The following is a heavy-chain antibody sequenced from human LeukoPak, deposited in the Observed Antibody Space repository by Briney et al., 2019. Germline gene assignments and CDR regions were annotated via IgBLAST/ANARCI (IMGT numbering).Heavy chain of an antibody. CDR2: ISSSGDTI. D-gene: IGHD3-3*01. J-gene: IGHJ4*02. V-gene: IGHV3-48*03. CDR3: ARVPRSSRIPIFR. CDR1: DFTFSSYE. Sequence: GGSLTLSCAASDFTFSSYEMNWVRQATGKGLEWVSYISSSGDTIYYADSVKGRFTISRDNAKNSLYLQLNSLRAEDTAVYYCARVPRSSRIPIFRWGQGTLVTVSS.